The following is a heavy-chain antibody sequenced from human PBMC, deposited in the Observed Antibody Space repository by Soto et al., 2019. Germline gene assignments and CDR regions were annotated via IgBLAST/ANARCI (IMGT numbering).Heavy chain of an antibody. Sequence: QVQLQESGPGLVKPSETLSLTCTVSGGSISSYYWSWIRQPPGKGLEWIGYIYYSGSTNYNPSLKSRVTISVDTSKNQFSLKLSSVTAADTAVYYCARVPYSGDPIYYYYYMDVWGKGTTVTVSS. J-gene: IGHJ6*03. CDR2: IYYSGST. V-gene: IGHV4-59*01. CDR1: GGSISSYY. CDR3: ARVPYSGDPIYYYYYMDV. D-gene: IGHD1-26*01.